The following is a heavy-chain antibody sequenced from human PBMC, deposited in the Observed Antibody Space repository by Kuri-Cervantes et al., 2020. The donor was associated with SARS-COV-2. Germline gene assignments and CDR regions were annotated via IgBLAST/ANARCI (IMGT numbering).Heavy chain of an antibody. CDR2: ISSSSSYI. Sequence: GESLKISCAASGFTFSSYGMHWVRQAPGKGLEWVSSISSSSSYIYYADSVKGRFTISRDNAKNSLYLQMNSLRAEDTAVYYCARDHGDYYFDYWGQGTLVTVSS. D-gene: IGHD4-17*01. CDR3: ARDHGDYYFDY. V-gene: IGHV3-21*01. CDR1: GFTFSSYG. J-gene: IGHJ4*02.